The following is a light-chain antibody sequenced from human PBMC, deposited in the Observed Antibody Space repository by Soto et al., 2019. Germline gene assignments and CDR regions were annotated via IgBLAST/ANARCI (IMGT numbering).Light chain of an antibody. J-gene: IGLJ1*01. Sequence: QSVLTQPASVSGSPGQSITISCTGTSSAVGDYNYVSWYQQHPGKAPKLMIHEVSARPSGVSNRFSGSKSGNTASLTISGLQAEDEADYYCSSYTSSGTYVFGTGTKLTVL. CDR2: EVS. V-gene: IGLV2-14*01. CDR3: SSYTSSGTYV. CDR1: SSAVGDYNY.